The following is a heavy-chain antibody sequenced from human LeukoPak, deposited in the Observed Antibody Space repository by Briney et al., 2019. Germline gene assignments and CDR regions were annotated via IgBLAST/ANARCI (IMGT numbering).Heavy chain of an antibody. CDR2: INPNSGGT. Sequence: ASVKVSCKASGYTFTDYYMHWVRQAPGLGLEWMGWINPNSGGTNYAQKFQGRVTMTRDTSISTAYMELSRLKSDDTAVYYCARVHFYDSSGYSLINPWGQGTLVTVSS. D-gene: IGHD3-22*01. J-gene: IGHJ4*02. CDR1: GYTFTDYY. CDR3: ARVHFYDSSGYSLINP. V-gene: IGHV1-2*02.